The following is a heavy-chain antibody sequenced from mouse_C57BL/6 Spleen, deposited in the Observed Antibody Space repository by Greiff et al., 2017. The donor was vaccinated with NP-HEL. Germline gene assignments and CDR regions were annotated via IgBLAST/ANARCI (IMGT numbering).Heavy chain of an antibody. CDR1: GYTFTDHT. J-gene: IGHJ2*01. V-gene: IGHV1-78*01. CDR2: IYPRDGST. D-gene: IGHD2-3*01. CDR3: ARSPIYDGYYVGYFDY. Sequence: VQLQQSDAELVKPGASVKISCKVSGYTFTDHTIHWMKQRPEQGLEWIGYIYPRDGSTKYNEKFKGKATLTADKSSSTAYMQLNSLTSEDSAVYFCARSPIYDGYYVGYFDYWGQGTTLTVSS.